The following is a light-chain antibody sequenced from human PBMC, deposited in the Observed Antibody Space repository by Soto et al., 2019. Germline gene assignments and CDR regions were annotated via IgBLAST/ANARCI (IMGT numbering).Light chain of an antibody. CDR1: DIDVGGGYNY. Sequence: QSALTQPASVSGSPGQSITISCTGTDIDVGGGYNYVSWYQQHPGEAPKFIIYDVSNRPSGVSNRFSGSKSGNTASLTISGLQAEDEAHYYCTSYTSTSTLLFGGGTKLTVL. CDR2: DVS. V-gene: IGLV2-14*03. CDR3: TSYTSTSTLL. J-gene: IGLJ2*01.